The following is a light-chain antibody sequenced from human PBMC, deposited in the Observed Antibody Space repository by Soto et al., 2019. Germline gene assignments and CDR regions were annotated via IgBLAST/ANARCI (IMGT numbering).Light chain of an antibody. CDR3: CSFTRSNTHV. J-gene: IGLJ1*01. V-gene: IGLV2-23*02. Sequence: QSVLTQPVSVSGSPGQSITISCTGTSSDFGNYQFVSWYQQHPGKVPKLILFEVSQRPSGVSGRFSGSKSGNTASLTISGRQAEDEADYDCCSFTRSNTHVFGTGTKVTVL. CDR1: SSDFGNYQF. CDR2: EVS.